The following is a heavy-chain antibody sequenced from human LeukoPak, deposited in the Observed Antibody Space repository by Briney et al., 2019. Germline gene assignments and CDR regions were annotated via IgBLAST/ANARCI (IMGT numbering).Heavy chain of an antibody. CDR3: ARSHSVWTSFDY. Sequence: SETLSLTCTVFGGSVSSYYWSWIRQPPGKGLEWIGYIYYSGSTNYNPSLKSRVTISVDTSKNQFSLKLSSVTAADTAVYYCARSHSVWTSFDYWGQGTLVTASS. CDR2: IYYSGST. D-gene: IGHD3/OR15-3a*01. J-gene: IGHJ4*02. CDR1: GGSVSSYY. V-gene: IGHV4-59*02.